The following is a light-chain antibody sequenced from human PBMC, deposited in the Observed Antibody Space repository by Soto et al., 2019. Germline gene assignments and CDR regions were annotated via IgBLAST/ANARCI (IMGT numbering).Light chain of an antibody. CDR3: KQYYSFPPT. V-gene: IGKV1D-8*02. CDR2: AAS. CDR1: QGISSY. J-gene: IGKJ1*01. Sequence: AIWMTQSPCLRSAPTGEGGKISCRMSQGISSYLAWYQQKPGKANELLIYAASTLQSGVPSRFSGSGSGTDFTLTISCMQSEDFATYYCKQYYSFPPTFGQGTTVDIK.